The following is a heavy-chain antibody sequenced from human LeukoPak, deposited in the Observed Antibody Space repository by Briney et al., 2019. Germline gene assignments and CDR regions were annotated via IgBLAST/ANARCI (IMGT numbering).Heavy chain of an antibody. CDR2: ITPSGGSS. V-gene: IGHV1-46*01. CDR3: ARDRTGVQSYDAFDI. CDR1: GYTFTSYY. Sequence: GASVTVSCKASGYTFTSYYMHWVRQAPGQGLEWMGIITPSGGSSSYAQKFQGRVTMTRDTSTSTVYMELSSLRSEDTAVYYCARDRTGVQSYDAFDIWGQGTMVTVSS. J-gene: IGHJ3*02. D-gene: IGHD1-26*01.